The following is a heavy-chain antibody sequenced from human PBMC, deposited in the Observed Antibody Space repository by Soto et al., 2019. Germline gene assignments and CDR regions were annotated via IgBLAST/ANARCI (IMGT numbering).Heavy chain of an antibody. D-gene: IGHD5-12*01. J-gene: IGHJ6*02. CDR1: GGSISSGGYY. CDR2: INHSGST. CDR3: ARGRVDIVATITFYYYYGMDV. Sequence: SETLSLTCTVSGGSISSGGYYWSWIRQPPGKGLEWIGEINHSGSTNYNPSLKSRVTISVDTSKNQFSLKLSSVTAADTAVYYCARGRVDIVATITFYYYYGMDVWGQGTTVTVSS. V-gene: IGHV4-39*07.